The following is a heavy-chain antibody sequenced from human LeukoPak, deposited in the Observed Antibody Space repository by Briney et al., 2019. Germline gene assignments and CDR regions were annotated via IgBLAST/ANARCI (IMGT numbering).Heavy chain of an antibody. CDR2: INPSGGST. CDR1: GYTFTSYY. CDR3: ARAYYESSAYRHAVYFDY. V-gene: IGHV1-46*01. Sequence: ASVKVSCKASGYTFTSYYMHWVRQAPGQGLEWMGIINPSGGSTSYAQKFQGRVTMTKDTSTNTVYMHLSSLSSDDTAVYYCARAYYESSAYRHAVYFDYWGQGTLVTVSS. J-gene: IGHJ4*02. D-gene: IGHD3-22*01.